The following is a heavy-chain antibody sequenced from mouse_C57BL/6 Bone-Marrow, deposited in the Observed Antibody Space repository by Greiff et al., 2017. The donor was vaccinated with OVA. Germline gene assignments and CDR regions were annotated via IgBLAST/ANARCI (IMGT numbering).Heavy chain of an antibody. CDR3: ARHRWLLGYFDV. J-gene: IGHJ1*03. Sequence: VKLMESGPGLVAPSQSLSITCTVSGFSLTSYGVHWVRQPPGQGLEWLVVIWSDGSTTYNSALKSRLSISKDNSKSQVFLKMNSLQTDDTAMYDCARHRWLLGYFDVGGTGTTVTVSS. D-gene: IGHD2-3*01. V-gene: IGHV2-6-1*01. CDR1: GFSLTSYG. CDR2: IWSDGST.